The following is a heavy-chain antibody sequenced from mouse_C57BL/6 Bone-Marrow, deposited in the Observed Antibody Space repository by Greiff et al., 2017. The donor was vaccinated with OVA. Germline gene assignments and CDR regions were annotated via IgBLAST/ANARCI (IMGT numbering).Heavy chain of an antibody. J-gene: IGHJ1*03. CDR1: GYTFTDYN. Sequence: EVQLQQSGPELVKPGASVKIPCKASGYTFTDYNMDWVKQSHGKSLEWIGDINPNNGGTIYNQKFKGKATLTVDKSSSTAYMELRSLSSEDTAVYYCARSLIYYYGSSPWYFDVWGTGTTVTVPS. CDR2: INPNNGGT. V-gene: IGHV1-18*01. D-gene: IGHD1-1*01. CDR3: ARSLIYYYGSSPWYFDV.